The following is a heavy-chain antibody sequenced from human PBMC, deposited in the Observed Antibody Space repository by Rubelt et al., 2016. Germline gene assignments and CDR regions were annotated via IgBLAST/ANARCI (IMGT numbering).Heavy chain of an antibody. CDR2: INPNSGGT. Sequence: QVQLVQSGAEVKKPGASVKVSCKASGYTFTGYYMHWVRQAPGQGLEWMGWINPNSGGTNYAQKFQVSVTLTRDTSSSTAYMGLGRRRSDDTAVYYCARDDSPYYYDSSGYYDYWGQGTLVTVSS. V-gene: IGHV1-2*04. CDR3: ARDDSPYYYDSSGYYDY. CDR1: GYTFTGYY. D-gene: IGHD3-22*01. J-gene: IGHJ4*02.